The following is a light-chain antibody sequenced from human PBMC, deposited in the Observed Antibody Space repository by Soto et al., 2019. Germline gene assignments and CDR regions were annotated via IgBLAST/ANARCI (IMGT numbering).Light chain of an antibody. CDR3: QQYGNSPLT. CDR1: QSVSSSS. J-gene: IGKJ4*01. Sequence: EIVLTQSPGTLSSSPGERVTLSCRASQSVSSSSLAWYQQRPGQAPRLLISGASSRATGIPDRFSGSGSGTDFTLTISRLEPEDFAVYYCQQYGNSPLTFGGGTKVEIK. CDR2: GAS. V-gene: IGKV3-20*01.